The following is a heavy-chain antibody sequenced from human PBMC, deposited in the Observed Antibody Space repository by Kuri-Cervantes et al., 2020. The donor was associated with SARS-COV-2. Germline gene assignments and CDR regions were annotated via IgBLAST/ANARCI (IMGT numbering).Heavy chain of an antibody. CDR3: ARHIPYYDFWSGYYDAFDI. CDR1: GGSIRSSNW. Sequence: SETLSLTCAVSGGSIRSSNWWSWVRQPPGKGLEWIGEIYRSGSTNYNTSLKSRVTISVDTSKNQFSLKLSSVTAADTAVYYCARHIPYYDFWSGYYDAFDIWGQGTMVTVSS. D-gene: IGHD3-3*01. J-gene: IGHJ3*02. V-gene: IGHV4-4*02. CDR2: IYRSGST.